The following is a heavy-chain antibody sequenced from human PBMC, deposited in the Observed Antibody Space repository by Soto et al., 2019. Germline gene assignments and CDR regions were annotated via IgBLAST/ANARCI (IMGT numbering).Heavy chain of an antibody. CDR2: INPSGAST. Sequence: QVQLVQSGAEVKKPGASVKVSCKASGFTFTRYYMHWVRQAPGQGPEWMGKINPSGASTSYAQKFQGRVTMTRDTSTSTVYMELRTLTSEDTAVYSCARAGDTPMVLFDLWGQGTLVTVSS. J-gene: IGHJ4*02. CDR1: GFTFTRYY. CDR3: ARAGDTPMVLFDL. D-gene: IGHD5-18*01. V-gene: IGHV1-46*01.